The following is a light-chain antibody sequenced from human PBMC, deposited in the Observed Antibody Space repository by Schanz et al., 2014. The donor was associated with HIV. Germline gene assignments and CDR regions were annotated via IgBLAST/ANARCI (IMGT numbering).Light chain of an antibody. CDR2: SAS. CDR3: QQYNNWPPA. V-gene: IGKV3-15*01. J-gene: IGKJ1*01. CDR1: QSVSNY. Sequence: EIVLTQSPATLSLSPGERATLSCRASQSVSNYLAWYQQKPGQPPRLLIYSASTRATGIPSRFSGSGSGTEFSLIISSLQSEDFAVYYCQQYNNWPPAFGQGSKVEIK.